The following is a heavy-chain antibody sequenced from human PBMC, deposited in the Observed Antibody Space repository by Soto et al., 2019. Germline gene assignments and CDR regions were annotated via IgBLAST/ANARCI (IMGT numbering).Heavy chain of an antibody. J-gene: IGHJ4*02. CDR2: INPSGGSP. V-gene: IGHV1-46*01. CDR1: SYTFTDYY. CDR3: ARANSAPDY. Sequence: SVKVCLKASSYTFTDYYMHWVRQAPGQGLEWMGIINPSGGSPSYAQRFQGRITMTGDTSTSTVFLDLSSLRYEDTAVYYCARANSAPDYWGQGTLVTVSS. D-gene: IGHD6-13*01.